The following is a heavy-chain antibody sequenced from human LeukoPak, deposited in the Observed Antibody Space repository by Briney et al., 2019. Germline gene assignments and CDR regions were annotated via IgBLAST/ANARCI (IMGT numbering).Heavy chain of an antibody. CDR2: ISNGGRST. Sequence: GRSLRLSCAASGFTFNKYGLSWVRQAPGKGLEWVSGISNGGRSTYYADSVKGRFTISRDNSKNTLYLQMNSLRAEDTAVYYCARLKAVAGMNLPTDYWGQGTLVTVSS. CDR3: ARLKAVAGMNLPTDY. D-gene: IGHD6-19*01. V-gene: IGHV3-23*01. J-gene: IGHJ4*02. CDR1: GFTFNKYG.